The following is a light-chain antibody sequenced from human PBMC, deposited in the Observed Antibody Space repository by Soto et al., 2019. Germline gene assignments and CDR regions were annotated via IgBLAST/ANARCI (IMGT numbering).Light chain of an antibody. J-gene: IGKJ1*01. CDR1: QTISSW. CDR2: KAS. CDR3: QHYNSYSEA. Sequence: DIQMTQSPSTLSGSVGDRVTITCRASQTISSWLAWSHQKPGKAPKLLIYKASTLKSGVPSRFSGSGSGTEFTLTISSLQHDDFATYYCQHYNSYSEAFGQGTKVDIK. V-gene: IGKV1-5*03.